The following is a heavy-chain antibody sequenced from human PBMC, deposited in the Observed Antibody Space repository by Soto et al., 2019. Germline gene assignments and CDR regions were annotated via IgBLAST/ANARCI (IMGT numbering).Heavy chain of an antibody. CDR1: GFTLSGSF. J-gene: IGHJ4*02. CDR3: AGLMDTFCDRFDY. Sequence: EVQLVESGGGLVQPGGSMKLTCAASGFTLSGSFIHWVRQASGKGLEWVGRIAYRTHNYATAYGTSVQGRFTVSRDDSLNSAYLQMNGLKTEDTAVYFCAGLMDTFCDRFDYWGRGILVTVSS. D-gene: IGHD5-18*01. CDR2: IAYRTHNYAT. V-gene: IGHV3-73*02.